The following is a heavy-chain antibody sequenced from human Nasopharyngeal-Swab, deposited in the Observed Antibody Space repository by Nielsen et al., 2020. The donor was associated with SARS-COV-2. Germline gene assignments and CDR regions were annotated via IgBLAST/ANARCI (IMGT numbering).Heavy chain of an antibody. V-gene: IGHV3-21*01. CDR1: GFTFNNYN. Sequence: GGSLRLSCAASGFTFNNYNFNWVRQAPGKGLEWVSSISSSSSYIYYAASVKGRFAISRDKPKNSLYLQMNSLRAEDTAMYYCARDGLDYDFWSAYFMDVWGQGTTVTVSS. J-gene: IGHJ6*02. CDR2: ISSSSSYI. D-gene: IGHD3-3*01. CDR3: ARDGLDYDFWSAYFMDV.